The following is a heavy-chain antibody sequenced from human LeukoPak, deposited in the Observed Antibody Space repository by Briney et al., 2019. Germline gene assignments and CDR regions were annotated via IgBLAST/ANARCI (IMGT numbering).Heavy chain of an antibody. J-gene: IGHJ3*02. Sequence: QAGGSLRLSCAASGFTFGTYAMSWVRQAPGKGLEWVSAISGGVSIKTYYADSVKGRFTISRDNSMNTLYLQMNSLRDDDTAVYYCAKDPVIGAPHVFDIWGQGTMVTVSS. CDR1: GFTFGTYA. V-gene: IGHV3-23*01. CDR3: AKDPVIGAPHVFDI. CDR2: ISGGVSIKT.